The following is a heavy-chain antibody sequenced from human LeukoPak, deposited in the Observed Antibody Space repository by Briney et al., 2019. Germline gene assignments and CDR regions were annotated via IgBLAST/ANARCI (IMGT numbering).Heavy chain of an antibody. CDR3: ARDEDVAAPTLGGIDY. V-gene: IGHV1-46*01. D-gene: IGHD3-16*01. J-gene: IGHJ4*02. Sequence: ASVKVSCKASGYTFTSYYIHWVRQAPGQGLEWMGIINPSGGSTSYAQKFQGRVTMTRDTSTGAVYMELSSLRSEATAVYYCARDEDVAAPTLGGIDYWGQGTLVTVSS. CDR2: INPSGGST. CDR1: GYTFTSYY.